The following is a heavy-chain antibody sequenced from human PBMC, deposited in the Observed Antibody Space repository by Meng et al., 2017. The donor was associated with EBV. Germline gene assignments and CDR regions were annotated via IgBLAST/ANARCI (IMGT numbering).Heavy chain of an antibody. Sequence: GQVVQSGAEVKKPGASGKVSCKASGYTFTGYYMHWVRQAPGQGLEWMGRINPNSGGTNYAQKFQGRVTMTRDTSISTAYMELSRLRSDDTAVYYCARVGIAVAGTGDYWGQGTLVTVSS. V-gene: IGHV1-2*06. CDR2: INPNSGGT. D-gene: IGHD6-19*01. CDR1: GYTFTGYY. J-gene: IGHJ4*02. CDR3: ARVGIAVAGTGDY.